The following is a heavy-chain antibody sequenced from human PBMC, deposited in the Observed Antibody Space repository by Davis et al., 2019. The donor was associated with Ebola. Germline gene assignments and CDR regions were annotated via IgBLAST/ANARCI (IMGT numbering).Heavy chain of an antibody. Sequence: GESLKISCAASGFTFSSYAMSWVRQAPGKGLEWVSAISGSGGSTYYADSVKGRFTISRDNSKNTLYLQMNSLRAEDTAVYYCAKDGYCSSTSCYNDAFDIWGQGTMVTVSS. CDR2: ISGSGGST. D-gene: IGHD2-2*02. V-gene: IGHV3-23*01. CDR1: GFTFSSYA. CDR3: AKDGYCSSTSCYNDAFDI. J-gene: IGHJ3*02.